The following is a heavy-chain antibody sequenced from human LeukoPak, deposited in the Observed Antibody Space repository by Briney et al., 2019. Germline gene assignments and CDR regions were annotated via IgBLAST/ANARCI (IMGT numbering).Heavy chain of an antibody. J-gene: IGHJ6*03. V-gene: IGHV4-59*01. D-gene: IGHD2-8*02. CDR1: GGSISSSY. Sequence: NPSETLSLTCTVSGGSISSSYWSWIRQPPGKGLEWIGYIYYSGNTNYNPSLKSRVTISVDTSKNQFSLKLSSVTAADTAVYYCARVRWGIYYYMDVWGKGTTVTVSS. CDR3: ARVRWGIYYYMDV. CDR2: IYYSGNT.